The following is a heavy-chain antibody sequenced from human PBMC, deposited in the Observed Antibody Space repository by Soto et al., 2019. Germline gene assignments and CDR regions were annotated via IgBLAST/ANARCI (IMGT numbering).Heavy chain of an antibody. CDR2: INHSGST. D-gene: IGHD2-15*01. V-gene: IGHV4-34*01. Sequence: PSETLSLTCAVYGGSFSGYYWSWIRQPPGKGLEWIGEINHSGSTNYNPSLKSRVTISVDTSKNQFSLKLSSVTAADTAVYYCARILIAARPRAGYCSGGSCFGTPRRAHNWFDPRGQGTLVTVSS. CDR3: ARILIAARPRAGYCSGGSCFGTPRRAHNWFDP. J-gene: IGHJ5*02. CDR1: GGSFSGYY.